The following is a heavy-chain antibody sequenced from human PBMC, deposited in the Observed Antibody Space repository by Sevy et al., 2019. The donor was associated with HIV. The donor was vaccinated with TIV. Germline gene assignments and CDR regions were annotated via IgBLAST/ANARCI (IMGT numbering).Heavy chain of an antibody. CDR1: GGSFSNYG. J-gene: IGHJ5*02. D-gene: IGHD4-17*01. Sequence: ASVKVSCKTSGGSFSNYGISCVRQAPGQGLEWMGGIIPIFGTANYALKFQGRLTITADESSSTVYMELSSLISEDTAVYYCARETEYGDYTYNWFDPWGQGTLVTVSS. V-gene: IGHV1-69*13. CDR3: ARETEYGDYTYNWFDP. CDR2: IIPIFGTA.